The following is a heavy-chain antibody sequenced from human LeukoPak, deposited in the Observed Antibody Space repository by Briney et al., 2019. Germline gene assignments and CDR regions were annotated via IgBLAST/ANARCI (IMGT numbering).Heavy chain of an antibody. CDR1: GFSFSSYG. D-gene: IGHD6-13*01. CDR2: IWYDGSNK. J-gene: IGHJ3*02. CDR3: AKVGPGIAAAGTHFGAFDI. Sequence: PGRSLRLSCAASGFSFSSYGMHWVRQAPGKGLEWVAVIWYDGSNKHYADSVKGRFTISRDNSKYTLYLQMNSLRGEDTAVYYCAKVGPGIAAAGTHFGAFDIGGQGTMVTVSS. V-gene: IGHV3-33*06.